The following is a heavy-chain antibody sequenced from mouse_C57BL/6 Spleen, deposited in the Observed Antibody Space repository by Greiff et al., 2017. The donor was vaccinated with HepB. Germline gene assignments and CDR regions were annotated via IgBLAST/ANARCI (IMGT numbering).Heavy chain of an antibody. V-gene: IGHV3-6*01. J-gene: IGHJ3*01. CDR3: ASYSNYDWFAY. Sequence: ESGPGLVKPSQSLSLTCSVTGYSITSGYYWNWIRQFPGNKLEWMGYISYDGSNNYNPSLKNRISITRDTSKNQFFLKLNSVTTEDTATYYCASYSNYDWFAYWGQGTLVTVSA. CDR2: ISYDGSN. CDR1: GYSITSGYY. D-gene: IGHD2-5*01.